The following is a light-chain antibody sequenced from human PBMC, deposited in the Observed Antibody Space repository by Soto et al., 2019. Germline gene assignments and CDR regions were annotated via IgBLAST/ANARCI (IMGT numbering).Light chain of an antibody. Sequence: QSALTQPASVSGSPGQSITISCTGTSSDVGGYNYVSWYQQHPGKAPKLMIYEVSNRPSGVSNRFSGSKSGNTASLTISGLQAEDEADYYCTSYTRSRTRVFGGGTKRTVL. V-gene: IGLV2-14*01. J-gene: IGLJ3*02. CDR3: TSYTRSRTRV. CDR1: SSDVGGYNY. CDR2: EVS.